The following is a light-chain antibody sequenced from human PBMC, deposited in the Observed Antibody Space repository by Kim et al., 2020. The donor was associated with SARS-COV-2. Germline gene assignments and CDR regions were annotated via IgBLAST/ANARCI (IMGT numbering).Light chain of an antibody. J-gene: IGLJ3*02. CDR1: SLRDYD. V-gene: IGLV3-19*01. CDR2: GKN. Sequence: SSELTQDPAVSVALGQTVRITCQGDSLRDYDASWYQKKPGQAPVLVFYGKNNRPSGIPDRFSGSRSGDTSSLTITGAQAEDEADYYCNFRDIRGSSLVVFGGGTQLTVL. CDR3: NFRDIRGSSLVV.